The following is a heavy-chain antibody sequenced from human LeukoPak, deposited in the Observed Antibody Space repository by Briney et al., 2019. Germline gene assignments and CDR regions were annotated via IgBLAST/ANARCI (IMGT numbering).Heavy chain of an antibody. V-gene: IGHV3-23*01. D-gene: IGHD6-13*01. CDR3: ARSVRIAANV. J-gene: IGHJ4*02. Sequence: AGSLRLSCAASGFTFNTYAMTWVRQAPGKGLEWVSSISGSAASTYYADSVKGRFTISRDSSKNTLYLQMNSLRAEDTAIYYCARSVRIAANVWGQGTLVTVSS. CDR1: GFTFNTYA. CDR2: ISGSAAST.